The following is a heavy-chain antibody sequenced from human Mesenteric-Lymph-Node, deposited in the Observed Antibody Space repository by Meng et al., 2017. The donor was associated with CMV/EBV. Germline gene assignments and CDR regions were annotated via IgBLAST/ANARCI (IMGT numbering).Heavy chain of an antibody. CDR1: GGTFSSYT. Sequence: QVQLVQSGAEVKKPGSSVKVSCKASGGTFSSYTISWVRQAPGQGLEWMGRIIPILGIANYAQKFQGRVTITADKSMSTACMELSSLRSEDTAVYYCAGGIAAAGSRWFDPWGQGTLVTVSS. CDR2: IIPILGIA. V-gene: IGHV1-69*02. J-gene: IGHJ5*02. CDR3: AGGIAAAGSRWFDP. D-gene: IGHD6-13*01.